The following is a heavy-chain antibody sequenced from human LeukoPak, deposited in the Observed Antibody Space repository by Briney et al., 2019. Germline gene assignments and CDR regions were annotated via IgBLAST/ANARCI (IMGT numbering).Heavy chain of an antibody. CDR2: ISGSGGST. CDR3: ANPLNAEGSYYYYGMDV. Sequence: GGSLRLSCAASGFTFSTYAMSWVRQAPGKGLEWVSAISGSGGSTYYADSVKGRFTISRHNSKNTLYLKMNSLRAEDTAVYYCANPLNAEGSYYYYGMDVWGQGTTVTVSS. J-gene: IGHJ6*02. V-gene: IGHV3-23*01. CDR1: GFTFSTYA. D-gene: IGHD1-1*01.